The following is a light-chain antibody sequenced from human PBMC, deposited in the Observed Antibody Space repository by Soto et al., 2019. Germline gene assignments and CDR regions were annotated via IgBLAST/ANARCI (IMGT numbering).Light chain of an antibody. Sequence: QSALTQPPSASGSPGQSVTISCTGTSSDVGGYNYVSRYQHHPGKAPKLMLYEVNTRPSGVPDRFSGSKSGNTASLTVSGLQAEDEADYYCSSYAGSNIYVVFGGGTKVTVL. CDR1: SSDVGGYNY. J-gene: IGLJ3*02. CDR3: SSYAGSNIYVV. V-gene: IGLV2-8*01. CDR2: EVN.